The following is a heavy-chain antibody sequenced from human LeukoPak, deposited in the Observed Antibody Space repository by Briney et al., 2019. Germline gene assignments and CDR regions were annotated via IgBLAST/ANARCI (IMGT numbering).Heavy chain of an antibody. D-gene: IGHD3-10*01. CDR1: GFTFSTYG. V-gene: IGHV3-30*18. Sequence: GRSLRLSCAASGFTFSTYGMHWVRQAPGKGLEWVAVISFDGNNEYYADSVKGRFTISRDNSKNTLYLQMNSLRAEDTAVYYCAKDGSGSYYPRPYFDYWGQGTLVTVSS. CDR3: AKDGSGSYYPRPYFDY. CDR2: ISFDGNNE. J-gene: IGHJ4*02.